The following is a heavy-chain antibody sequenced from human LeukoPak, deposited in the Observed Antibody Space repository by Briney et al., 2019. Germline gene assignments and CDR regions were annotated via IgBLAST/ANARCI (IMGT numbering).Heavy chain of an antibody. CDR2: ISAYNGNT. D-gene: IGHD2-15*01. J-gene: IGHJ6*02. Sequence: ASVKVSCKASGYTFTGYYIHWVRQAPGQGLEWMGWISAYNGNTNYAQKLQGRVTMTTDTSTSTAYMELRSLRSDDTAVYYCARAAGPCGGSCPYYGMDVWGQGTTVTVSS. V-gene: IGHV1-18*01. CDR3: ARAAGPCGGSCPYYGMDV. CDR1: GYTFTGYY.